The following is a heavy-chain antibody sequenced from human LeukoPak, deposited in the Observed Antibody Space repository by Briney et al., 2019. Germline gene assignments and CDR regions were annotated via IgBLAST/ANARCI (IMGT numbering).Heavy chain of an antibody. CDR2: ISSDGSST. Sequence: GGSLRLSCAASGFTLSSYWMHWVRQAPGKGLVWVSRISSDGSSTSYADSVKGRFTISRDNSKNTLYLQMNSLRAEDTAVYYCAKARLSVAGTWDYWGQGTLVTVSS. CDR1: GFTLSSYW. V-gene: IGHV3-74*01. J-gene: IGHJ4*02. CDR3: AKARLSVAGTWDY. D-gene: IGHD6-19*01.